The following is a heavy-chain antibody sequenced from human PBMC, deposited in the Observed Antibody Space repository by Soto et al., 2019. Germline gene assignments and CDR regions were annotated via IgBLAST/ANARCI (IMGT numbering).Heavy chain of an antibody. D-gene: IGHD3-9*01. CDR3: ARALYFDWLLPYYYGMDV. Sequence: PSETLSLTCAVYGGSFSGYYWSWIRQPPGKGLEWIGEINHSGSTNYNPSLKSRVTISVDTSKNQFSLKLSSVTAADTAVYYCARALYFDWLLPYYYGMDVWGQGTTVTVSS. V-gene: IGHV4-34*01. CDR1: GGSFSGYY. CDR2: INHSGST. J-gene: IGHJ6*02.